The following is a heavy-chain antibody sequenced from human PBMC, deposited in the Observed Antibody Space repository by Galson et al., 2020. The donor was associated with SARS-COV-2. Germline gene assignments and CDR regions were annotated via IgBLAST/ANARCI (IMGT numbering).Heavy chain of an antibody. CDR1: GFSLSTSGMC. CDR3: ARTHYDILTGRNWFDP. Sequence: SGPTLVKPTQTLTLTCTFSGFSLSTSGMCVSWIRQPPGKALEWLALIAWDDDKYYSTSLKTRLTISKDTSKNQVVLTMTNMDPVDTATYYCARTHYDILTGRNWFDPWGQGTLVTVSS. J-gene: IGHJ5*02. D-gene: IGHD3-9*01. V-gene: IGHV2-70*01. CDR2: IAWDDDK.